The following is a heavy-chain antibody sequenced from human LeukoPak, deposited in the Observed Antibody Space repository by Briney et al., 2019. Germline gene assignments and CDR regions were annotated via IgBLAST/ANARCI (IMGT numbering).Heavy chain of an antibody. CDR2: ITPSSQAI. CDR3: AAEMRGPLKFDF. D-gene: IGHD5-24*01. J-gene: IGHJ4*02. V-gene: IGHV3-48*02. CDR1: GLTFTEYT. Sequence: PGGSLRLSCVASGLTFTEYTMHWVRQAPGKGLEWLSCITPSSQAISYADSVRGRFTSSRDNDKDSLYLQMDTLRDEDTALYYCAAEMRGPLKFDFWGRGTLVTVSS.